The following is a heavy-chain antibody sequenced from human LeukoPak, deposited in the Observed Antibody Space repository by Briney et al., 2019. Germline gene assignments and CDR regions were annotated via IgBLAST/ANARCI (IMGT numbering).Heavy chain of an antibody. D-gene: IGHD3-22*01. CDR2: IGSSGSTI. Sequence: GGSLRLSCAASGFTFSDYYMSWIRQAPGKGLEWVSYIGSSGSTIYYADSVKGRFTISRDNAKNSLYLQMNSLRAEDTAVYYCARDAYDSSGYYDYWGQGTLVTVSS. CDR3: ARDAYDSSGYYDY. CDR1: GFTFSDYY. J-gene: IGHJ4*02. V-gene: IGHV3-11*04.